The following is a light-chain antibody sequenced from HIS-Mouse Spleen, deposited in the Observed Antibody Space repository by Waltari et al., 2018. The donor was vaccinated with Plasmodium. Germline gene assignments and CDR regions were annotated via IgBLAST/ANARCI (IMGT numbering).Light chain of an antibody. CDR2: QDS. J-gene: IGLJ2*01. V-gene: IGLV3-1*01. Sequence: SYELTQPHSVSVSPGQTASITCSGDKLGDTYACWYQQQPGQSPVLLIYQDSKRTSGIPERFPGSNAGNTATLTISGTQAMDEAYYYCQAWDSSTVVFGGGTKLTVL. CDR3: QAWDSSTVV. CDR1: KLGDTY.